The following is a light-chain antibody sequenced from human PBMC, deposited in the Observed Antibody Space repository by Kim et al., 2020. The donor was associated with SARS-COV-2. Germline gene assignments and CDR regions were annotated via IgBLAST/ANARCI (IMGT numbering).Light chain of an antibody. CDR3: NSREIGGTHWV. CDR2: GKD. Sequence: SSELTQDPAVSVALGQTVRLTCQGDSLRSYYASWYQQKPGHAPSLVIYGKDNRPSGIPDRFSGSTSGNTASLTITGAQAEDEADYYCNSREIGGTHWVFDGGTQLTVL. V-gene: IGLV3-19*01. J-gene: IGLJ3*02. CDR1: SLRSYY.